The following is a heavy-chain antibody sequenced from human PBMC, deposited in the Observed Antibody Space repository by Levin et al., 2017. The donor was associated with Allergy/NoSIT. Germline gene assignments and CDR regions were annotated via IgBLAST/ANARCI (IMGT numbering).Heavy chain of an antibody. CDR1: GFTFSTYA. J-gene: IGHJ4*02. Sequence: GGSLRLSCSASGFTFSTYAMHWVRQAPGKGLEYVSVIESDGGSISYAESVRGRFTISRDNSKNTLYLQMNSLRAEDTAVYYCVKDFGYGLTGHWGQGTLVTVSA. CDR2: IESDGGSI. V-gene: IGHV3-64D*06. CDR3: VKDFGYGLTGH. D-gene: IGHD1-20*01.